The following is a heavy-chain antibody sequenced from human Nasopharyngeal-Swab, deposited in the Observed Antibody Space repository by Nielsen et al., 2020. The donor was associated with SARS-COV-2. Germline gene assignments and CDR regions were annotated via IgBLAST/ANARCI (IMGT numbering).Heavy chain of an antibody. Sequence: SETLSLTCAASGGSISSYSWSWIRLPPGQGLEWIGYIYYSGSTNYSPSLKSRVTISVDTSKNQFSLKLNSVTAADTAVYYCARTAGYYYMDVWGKGTTVTVSS. CDR2: IYYSGST. CDR3: ARTAGYYYMDV. J-gene: IGHJ6*03. CDR1: GGSISSYS. D-gene: IGHD6-13*01. V-gene: IGHV4-59*01.